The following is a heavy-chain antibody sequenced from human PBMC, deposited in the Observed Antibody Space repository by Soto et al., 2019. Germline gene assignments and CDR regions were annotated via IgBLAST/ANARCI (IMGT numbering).Heavy chain of an antibody. CDR3: ARVYDSSAYYYPFIDY. J-gene: IGHJ4*02. V-gene: IGHV4-39*07. Sequence: ASETLSLTCTVSGDSVRNRNYYWGWIRQPPGKGLEWIGYIYHSGSTNYNPSLKSRVTMSVDKSKNQFSLKLSSVTAADTAVYYCARVYDSSAYYYPFIDYWGQGTLVTVSS. CDR1: GDSVRNRNYY. D-gene: IGHD3-22*01. CDR2: IYHSGST.